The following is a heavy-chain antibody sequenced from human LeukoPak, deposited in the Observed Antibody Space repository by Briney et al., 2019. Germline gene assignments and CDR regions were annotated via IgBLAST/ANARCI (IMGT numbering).Heavy chain of an antibody. J-gene: IGHJ4*02. D-gene: IGHD3-9*01. Sequence: ASVKVSCKASGYTFTGYYMHWVRQAPGQGLEWMGWINPNSGGTNYAQKFQGRVTMTRDTSISTAYMELSRLRSDDTAVYYCARGPMDFDWLSIDYWGRGTLVTVSS. CDR1: GYTFTGYY. CDR3: ARGPMDFDWLSIDY. CDR2: INPNSGGT. V-gene: IGHV1-2*02.